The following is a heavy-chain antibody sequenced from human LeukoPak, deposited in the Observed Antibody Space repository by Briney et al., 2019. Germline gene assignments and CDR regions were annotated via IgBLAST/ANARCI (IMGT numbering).Heavy chain of an antibody. CDR3: ARDRFWYFDY. CDR1: GGSFGTYY. V-gene: IGHV4-34*01. CDR2: IYHSGGT. Sequence: SETLSLTCAVYGGSFGTYYWSWIRQPPGKGLECIGEIYHSGGTNYNPSLKTRVTISADTSKNQFSLMLRSVTAADTAVYYCARDRFWYFDYWGQGTLVTVSS. J-gene: IGHJ4*02.